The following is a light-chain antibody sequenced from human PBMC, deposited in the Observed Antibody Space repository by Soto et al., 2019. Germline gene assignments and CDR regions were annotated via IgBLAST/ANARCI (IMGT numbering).Light chain of an antibody. Sequence: QSVLTQPTSVSGSPGQSSTISCTGTSSDVGGYNYVSWYQQHPGKAPKLMIYDVSNRPSGVSNRCSGSKSGNTASLTISGLQAEDEADYYCSSYTSSSPVVFGGGTKQTAL. CDR3: SSYTSSSPVV. CDR2: DVS. CDR1: SSDVGGYNY. J-gene: IGLJ2*01. V-gene: IGLV2-14*01.